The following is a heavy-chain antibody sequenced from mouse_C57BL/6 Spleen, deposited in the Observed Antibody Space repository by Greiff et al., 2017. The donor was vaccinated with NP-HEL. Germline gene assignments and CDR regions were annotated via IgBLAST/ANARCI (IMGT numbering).Heavy chain of an antibody. D-gene: IGHD1-1*01. J-gene: IGHJ4*01. V-gene: IGHV1-80*01. CDR1: GYAFSSYW. Sequence: VKLVESGAELVKPGASVKISCKASGYAFSSYWMNWVKQRPGKGLEWIGQIYPGDGDTNYNGKFKGKATLTADKSSSTAYMQLSSLTSEDSAVYFCARWDYYGSSYPYYAMDYWGQGTSVTVSS. CDR2: IYPGDGDT. CDR3: ARWDYYGSSYPYYAMDY.